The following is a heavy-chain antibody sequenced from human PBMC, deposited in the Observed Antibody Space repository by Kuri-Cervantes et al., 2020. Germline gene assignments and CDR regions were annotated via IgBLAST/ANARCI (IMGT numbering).Heavy chain of an antibody. CDR3: ARGDSGSYSE. V-gene: IGHV4-38-2*01. J-gene: IGHJ4*02. Sequence: ESLKISCAASGFTFSSYSMNWVRQAPGKGLEWIGSIYHSGTTYYNPSLKSRVTISVDTSKNQFSLKLSSVTAADTAVYYCARGDSGSYSEWGQGTLVTVSS. CDR2: IYHSGTT. CDR1: GFTFSSYS. D-gene: IGHD1-26*01.